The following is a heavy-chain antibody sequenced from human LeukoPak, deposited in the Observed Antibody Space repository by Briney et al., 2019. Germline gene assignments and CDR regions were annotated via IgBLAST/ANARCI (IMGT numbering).Heavy chain of an antibody. CDR2: ISSGGGNT. V-gene: IGHV3-23*01. Sequence: PGGSLRLSCVASGFTFSSYAMSWIRQAPGKGLEWVSAISSGGGNTDYADSVKGRFIISRDNSKNTLYLQMNSLRAEDTAVYYCACGYSSGWYGPFDYWGQGTLVTVSS. D-gene: IGHD6-19*01. CDR3: ACGYSSGWYGPFDY. J-gene: IGHJ4*02. CDR1: GFTFSSYA.